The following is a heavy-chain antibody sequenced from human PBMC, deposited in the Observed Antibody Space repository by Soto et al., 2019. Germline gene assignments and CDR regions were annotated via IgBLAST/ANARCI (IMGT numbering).Heavy chain of an antibody. J-gene: IGHJ4*02. CDR1: GFTFSDYY. D-gene: IGHD6-13*01. CDR2: ISISSGTI. CDR3: ARGTYRSKTDFDY. Sequence: QVQLVESGGGLVKPGGSLRLSCAASGFTFSDYYMTWIRQAPGSGLEWVSYISISSGTISYANAVKGRFTISRDNAQNSLYLQMTSLRAEDTAVYYCARGTYRSKTDFDYWGQGTLVTVSS. V-gene: IGHV3-11*01.